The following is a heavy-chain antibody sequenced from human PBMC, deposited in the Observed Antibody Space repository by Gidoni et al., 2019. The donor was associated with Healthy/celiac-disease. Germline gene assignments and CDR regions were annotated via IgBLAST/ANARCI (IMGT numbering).Heavy chain of an antibody. CDR1: GGSFSVYY. J-gene: IGHJ6*03. CDR2: INHSGST. CDR3: ARVYSNYGGGYYYYYMDV. Sequence: QVQLQQWGAGLLTPSETLSLTFSVYGGSFSVYYWSWIRQPPGKGQEWIGEINHSGSTNYNPSLKSRVTISVDTSKNQFSLKLSSVTAADTAVYYCARVYSNYGGGYYYYYMDVWGKGTTVTVSS. V-gene: IGHV4-34*01. D-gene: IGHD4-4*01.